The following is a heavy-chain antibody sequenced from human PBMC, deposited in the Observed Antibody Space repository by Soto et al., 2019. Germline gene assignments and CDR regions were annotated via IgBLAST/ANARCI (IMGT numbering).Heavy chain of an antibody. CDR3: TTDLWRIAVVVGSTGYFNP. J-gene: IGHJ5*02. V-gene: IGHV3-15*01. CDR1: GFTFSDAW. CDR2: IKSKSDGGTT. Sequence: GGSLRLSCAASGFTFSDAWMSWVRQAPGKGLDWVGRIKSKSDGGTTECAAPVRGRFTISRDDSKNTLYLQMNSLKTEDTAVYYCTTDLWRIAVVVGSTGYFNPWGQGTPVTSPQ. D-gene: IGHD2-15*01.